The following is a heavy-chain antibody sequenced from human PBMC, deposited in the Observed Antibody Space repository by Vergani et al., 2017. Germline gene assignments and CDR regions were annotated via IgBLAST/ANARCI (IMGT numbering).Heavy chain of an antibody. CDR1: GFTFSDYW. V-gene: IGHV3-74*01. Sequence: EVQLVQSGGGLVQPGGSLRLSCATSGFTFSDYWMHWVRQVPGKGLVWVSRINSDGTTTNYADSVTGRFSISRDNAKNTLFLQMTSLRAEDTAVYYCARDRVLGSGSSDYWGQGTLVTVSS. J-gene: IGHJ4*02. CDR2: INSDGTTT. D-gene: IGHD3-10*01. CDR3: ARDRVLGSGSSDY.